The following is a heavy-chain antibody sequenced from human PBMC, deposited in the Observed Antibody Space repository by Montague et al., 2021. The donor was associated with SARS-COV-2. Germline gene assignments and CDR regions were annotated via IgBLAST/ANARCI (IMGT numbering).Heavy chain of an antibody. CDR1: GDSVSIRSPA. J-gene: IGHJ3*02. CDR2: IFYVSTFYH. CDR3: ARDSELGNEALDI. Sequence: CAISGDSVSIRSPAWYWLRQSPPTVLECLGRIFYVSTFYHDYAPSAKSRIIINADTSKNQFSLQLSSVTPDDTAVYYCARDSELGNEALDIWGRETMVTVSS. D-gene: IGHD7-27*01. V-gene: IGHV6-1*01.